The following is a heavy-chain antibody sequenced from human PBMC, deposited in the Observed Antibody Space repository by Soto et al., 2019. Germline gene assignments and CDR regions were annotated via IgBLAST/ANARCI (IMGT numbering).Heavy chain of an antibody. J-gene: IGHJ4*02. CDR3: ATRVVWGFIYRLQY. CDR2: YVPEDGKT. CDR1: GSTLSEFS. Sequence: QVPLAQSGAEVNNPGASVRVSCKISGSTLSEFSMHWVRQAPGKGLERMGGYVPEDGKTIYAPKFQDIVVITEDTSTDTAYMELSSRRSEETAVYFGATRVVWGFIYRLQYWGQGTPVTVSS. D-gene: IGHD2-2*02. V-gene: IGHV1-24*01.